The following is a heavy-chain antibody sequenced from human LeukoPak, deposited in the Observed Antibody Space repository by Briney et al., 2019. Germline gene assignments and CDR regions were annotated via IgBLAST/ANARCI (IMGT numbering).Heavy chain of an antibody. CDR1: GGSISSYY. V-gene: IGHV4-59*12. CDR3: ARASSRFTYSSWDGYYFDY. D-gene: IGHD6-6*01. CDR2: IYNSGST. J-gene: IGHJ4*02. Sequence: SETLSLTCTVSGGSISSYYWSWIRQPPGKGLEWIGYIYNSGSTNYNPSLKSRVTISVDTSKNQFSLKLSSVTAADTAVYYCARASSRFTYSSWDGYYFDYWGQGTLVTVSS.